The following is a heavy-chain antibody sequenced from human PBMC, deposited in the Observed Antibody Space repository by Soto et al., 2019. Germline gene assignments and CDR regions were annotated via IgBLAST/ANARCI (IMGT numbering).Heavy chain of an antibody. CDR2: IYYSGST. J-gene: IGHJ4*02. Sequence: QVQLQESGPGLVKPSQTLSLTCTVSGGSISSGGYYWSWIRQHPGKGLEWIGYIYYSGSTYYNPSLTSRVTISVDTSKNQFSLKLSSVTAADTAVYYCARVGYCSGGSCYLSPNFDYWGQGTLVTVSS. CDR1: GGSISSGGYY. CDR3: ARVGYCSGGSCYLSPNFDY. V-gene: IGHV4-31*03. D-gene: IGHD2-15*01.